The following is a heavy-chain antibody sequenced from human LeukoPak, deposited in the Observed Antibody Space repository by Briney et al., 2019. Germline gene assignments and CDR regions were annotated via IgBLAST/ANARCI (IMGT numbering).Heavy chain of an antibody. CDR3: ARQGAYCSSTSCYGSWFDP. CDR1: GGSISSSSYY. V-gene: IGHV4-39*01. J-gene: IGHJ5*02. CDR2: IYYSGST. D-gene: IGHD2-2*01. Sequence: SETLSLTCTVSGGSISSSSYYWGWIRQPPGKGLEWIGSIYYSGSTYYNPSLKSRVTISVDTSKNQFSLKLSSVTAADTAVYYCARQGAYCSSTSCYGSWFDPWGQGTLVTVSS.